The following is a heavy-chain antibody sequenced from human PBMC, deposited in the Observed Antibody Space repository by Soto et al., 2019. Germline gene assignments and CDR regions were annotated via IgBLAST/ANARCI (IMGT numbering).Heavy chain of an antibody. CDR3: ARREGHGLAFDY. D-gene: IGHD3-3*02. CDR1: GGSISSYY. V-gene: IGHV4-59*08. CDR2: IYYSGST. Sequence: SETLSLTCTVSGGSISSYYWSWIRQPPGKGLEWIGYIYYSGSTNYNPSLKSRVTISVDASKNQFSLKLSSVTAADTAVYYCARREGHGLAFDYWGQGTLVTVSS. J-gene: IGHJ4*02.